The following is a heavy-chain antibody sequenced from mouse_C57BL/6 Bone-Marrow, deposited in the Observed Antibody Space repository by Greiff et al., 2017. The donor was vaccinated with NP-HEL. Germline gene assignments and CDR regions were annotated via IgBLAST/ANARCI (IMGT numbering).Heavy chain of an antibody. D-gene: IGHD2-2*01. J-gene: IGHJ3*01. CDR1: GYAFSSYW. V-gene: IGHV1-80*01. Sequence: QVQLQQSGAGLVKPGASVKISCKASGYAFSSYWMNWVKQRPGKGLEWIGQIYPGDGDTNYNGKFKGKATLTADKSSSTAYMQLSSLTSEDSAVYFCARSWGYDGWFAYWGQGTLVTVSA. CDR3: ARSWGYDGWFAY. CDR2: IYPGDGDT.